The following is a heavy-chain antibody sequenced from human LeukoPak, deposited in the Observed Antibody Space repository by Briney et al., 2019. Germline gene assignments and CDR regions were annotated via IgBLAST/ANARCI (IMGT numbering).Heavy chain of an antibody. V-gene: IGHV4-30-2*01. CDR3: ARGGGMGDY. Sequence: SETLSLTCTVSGGSISSGGYYWSWIRQPPGKGLEWIGYIYHSGSTYYNPSLKSRVTISVDRSKNQFSLKLSSVTAADTAVYYCARGGGMGDYWGQGTLVTVSS. CDR2: IYHSGST. CDR1: GGSISSGGYY. J-gene: IGHJ4*02. D-gene: IGHD1-26*01.